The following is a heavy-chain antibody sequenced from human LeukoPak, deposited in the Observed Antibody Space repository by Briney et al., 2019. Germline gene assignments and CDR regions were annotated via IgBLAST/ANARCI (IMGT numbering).Heavy chain of an antibody. CDR1: GFTFSSYG. J-gene: IGHJ4*02. V-gene: IGHV3-33*01. CDR2: IWYDRSNK. Sequence: GGSLRLSCAASGFTFSSYGMHWVRQAPGKGLEWVAVIWYDRSNKYYADSVKGRFTISRDNSKNTLYLQMNSLRAEDTAVYYCARDLNDSSGYVDYYFDYWGQGTLVTVSS. CDR3: ARDLNDSSGYVDYYFDY. D-gene: IGHD3-22*01.